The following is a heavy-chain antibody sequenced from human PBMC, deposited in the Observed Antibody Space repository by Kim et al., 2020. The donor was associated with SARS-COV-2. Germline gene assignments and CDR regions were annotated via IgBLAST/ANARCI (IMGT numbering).Heavy chain of an antibody. CDR2: IYPGDSDT. J-gene: IGHJ4*02. CDR3: ARSKALLWFGERGYYFDY. D-gene: IGHD3-10*01. Sequence: GESLKISCKGSGYSFTSYWIGWVRQMPGKGLEWMGIIYPGDSDTRYSPSFQGQVTISADKSISTAYLQWSSLKASDTAMYYCARSKALLWFGERGYYFDYWGQGTLVTVSS. V-gene: IGHV5-51*01. CDR1: GYSFTSYW.